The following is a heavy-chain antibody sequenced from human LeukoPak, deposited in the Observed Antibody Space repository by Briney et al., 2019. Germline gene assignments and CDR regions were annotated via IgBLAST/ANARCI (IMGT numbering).Heavy chain of an antibody. CDR3: ARSRELSGSYY. D-gene: IGHD1-26*01. V-gene: IGHV4-38-2*02. CDR1: GYSISNHYY. Sequence: PSETLSLTCTVSGYSISNHYYWGWIRQPPGEGLEWIGDVYQSGSTNYNSSLKSQVTILLDTSKNQFSLKLSSVTAADTAVYYCARSRELSGSYYWGQGTLVTVSS. CDR2: VYQSGST. J-gene: IGHJ4*02.